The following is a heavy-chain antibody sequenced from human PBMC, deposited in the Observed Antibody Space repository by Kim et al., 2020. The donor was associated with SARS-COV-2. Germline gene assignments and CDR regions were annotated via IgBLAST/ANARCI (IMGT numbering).Heavy chain of an antibody. Sequence: GNTGYAQKFQGRVTMTRNTSISTAYMELSSLRSEDTAVYYCASLMVRGAWWGQGTLVTVSS. CDR3: ASLMVRGAW. J-gene: IGHJ4*02. D-gene: IGHD3-10*01. CDR2: GNT. V-gene: IGHV1-8*01.